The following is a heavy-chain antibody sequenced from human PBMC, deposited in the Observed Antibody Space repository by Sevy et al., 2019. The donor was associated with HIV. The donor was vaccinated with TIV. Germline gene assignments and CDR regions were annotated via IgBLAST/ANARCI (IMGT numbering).Heavy chain of an antibody. Sequence: GGFLRLSCAASGFIFSGYVMSWVRQAPGKGLEWVSGISASGGSTYYADSVKGRLTVSRDNSKNTLYLEMNSLRAEDTAVYYCAKDASSSWTGGTFQHWGQGTLVTVSS. CDR2: ISASGGST. CDR1: GFIFSGYV. D-gene: IGHD6-13*01. V-gene: IGHV3-23*01. J-gene: IGHJ1*01. CDR3: AKDASSSWTGGTFQH.